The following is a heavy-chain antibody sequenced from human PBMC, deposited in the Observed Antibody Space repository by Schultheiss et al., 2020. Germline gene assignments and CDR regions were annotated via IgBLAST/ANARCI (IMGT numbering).Heavy chain of an antibody. CDR3: AASSGLWELFDY. CDR1: GFTVSSNY. V-gene: IGHV3-53*01. D-gene: IGHD1-26*01. Sequence: GGSLRLSCAASGFTVSSNYMNWVRQAPGKGLEWVSVIYSGGSTYYADSVKGRFTISRDNSKNTLYLQMNSLRAEDTAVYYCAASSGLWELFDYWGQGTLVTVSS. J-gene: IGHJ4*02. CDR2: IYSGGST.